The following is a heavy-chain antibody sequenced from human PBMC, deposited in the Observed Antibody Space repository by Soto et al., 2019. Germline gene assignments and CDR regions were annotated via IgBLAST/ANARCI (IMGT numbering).Heavy chain of an antibody. CDR3: ARVLSFHELNDYYYYMDV. D-gene: IGHD1-7*01. CDR2: ISAYNGNT. V-gene: IGHV1-18*01. CDR1: GYTFTSYG. J-gene: IGHJ6*03. Sequence: QVQLVQSGAEVKKPGASVKVSCKASGYTFTSYGISWVRQAPGQGLEWMGWISAYNGNTNYAQKLQGRVTMTTDTSTSTAYMELRSLRSDDTAVYYCARVLSFHELNDYYYYMDVWGKGTTVTVSS.